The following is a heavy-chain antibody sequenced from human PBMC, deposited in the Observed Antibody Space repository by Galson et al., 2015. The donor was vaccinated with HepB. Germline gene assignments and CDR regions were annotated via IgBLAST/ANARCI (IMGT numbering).Heavy chain of an antibody. CDR1: GYTFTSYT. CDR2: INAGSGFT. Sequence: SVKVSCKASGYTFTSYTMHWVRQAPGQSLEWMGWINAGSGFTKYSQKFQGRVTITRDTSATTAYMELSSLRSEDTAVYYCARADQGYYDTSGYYWGQGTLVTVSS. CDR3: ARADQGYYDTSGYY. J-gene: IGHJ4*02. V-gene: IGHV1-3*01. D-gene: IGHD3-22*01.